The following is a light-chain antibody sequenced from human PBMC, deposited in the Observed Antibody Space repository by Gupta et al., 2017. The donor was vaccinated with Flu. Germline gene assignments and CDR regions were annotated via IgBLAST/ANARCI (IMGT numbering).Light chain of an antibody. Sequence: EIVLTQSPRTLSLSPGERATLSCRASQTVNNNYLTWYQQKPGQAPRLLIYDASSRATGIPDRFSGSGSGTDFTLTITRLEPEDFAVYYCQQSGSSPGTFGQGTKVEIK. J-gene: IGKJ1*01. V-gene: IGKV3-20*01. CDR3: QQSGSSPGT. CDR1: QTVNNNY. CDR2: DAS.